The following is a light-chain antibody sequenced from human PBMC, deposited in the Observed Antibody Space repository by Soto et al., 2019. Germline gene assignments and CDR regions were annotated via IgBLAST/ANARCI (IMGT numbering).Light chain of an antibody. V-gene: IGKV1-5*01. CDR1: QTISSW. CDR2: AAS. CDR3: QQYDNLPLT. J-gene: IGKJ4*01. Sequence: DIQMTQSPSTLSGSVGDRVTITCRASQTISSWLAWYQQKPGKAPKRLVYAASSLQSGVPSRFSGSGSGTDFTFTITNLQPEDIATYYCQQYDNLPLTFGGGTKVDIK.